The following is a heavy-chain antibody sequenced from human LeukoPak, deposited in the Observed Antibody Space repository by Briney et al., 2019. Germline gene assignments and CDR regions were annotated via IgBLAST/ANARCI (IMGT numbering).Heavy chain of an antibody. D-gene: IGHD6-19*01. V-gene: IGHV3-23*01. CDR1: GFTFSSYA. J-gene: IGHJ6*02. Sequence: GGSLRLSCAASGFTFSSYAMSWVRQAPGKGLEWVPAISGSGGSTYYADSVKGRFTISRDNSKNTLYLQMNSLRAEDTAVYYCATRGLTVAGTGYYYGMDVWGQGTTVTVSS. CDR2: ISGSGGST. CDR3: ATRGLTVAGTGYYYGMDV.